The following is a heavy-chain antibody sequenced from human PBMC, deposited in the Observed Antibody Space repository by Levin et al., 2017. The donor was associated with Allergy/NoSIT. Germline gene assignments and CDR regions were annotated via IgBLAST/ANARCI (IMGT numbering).Heavy chain of an antibody. J-gene: IGHJ3*01. CDR3: ARLRRLDV. Sequence: GSLRLSCAVYGGSLSGYYWTWIRQLPGKGLEWIGEINHSGRTNYNPSLKSRVAISVDTSKNQFSLELTSLTAADTAVYYCARLRRLDVLGQGTMVTVSS. CDR2: INHSGRT. CDR1: GGSLSGYY. V-gene: IGHV4-34*01.